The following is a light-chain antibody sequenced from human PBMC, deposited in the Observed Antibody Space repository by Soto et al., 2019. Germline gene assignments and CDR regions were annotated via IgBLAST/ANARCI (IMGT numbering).Light chain of an antibody. Sequence: EIVLTQSPGTLSLSPGERATLSCRASQSVSSSYLVWYQQKPGQAPRLLIYGASSRATGIPDRFSGSGSGTDFTLTINRLEPEDFAVYYCQQYGTSHLTFGGGTKVEIK. CDR3: QQYGTSHLT. V-gene: IGKV3-20*01. CDR2: GAS. J-gene: IGKJ4*01. CDR1: QSVSSSY.